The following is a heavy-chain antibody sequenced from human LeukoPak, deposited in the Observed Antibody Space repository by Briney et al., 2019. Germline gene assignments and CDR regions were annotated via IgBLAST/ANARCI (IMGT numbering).Heavy chain of an antibody. CDR1: GYSFTSYW. Sequence: GESPKISCKGSGYSFTSYWIGWVRQMPGKGLEWMGIIYPGDSDTRYSPSFQGQVTISADKSISTAYLQWSSLKASDTAMYYCARHKPSCSSTSCYHYYMDVWGKGTTVTVSS. V-gene: IGHV5-51*01. D-gene: IGHD2-2*01. CDR3: ARHKPSCSSTSCYHYYMDV. J-gene: IGHJ6*03. CDR2: IYPGDSDT.